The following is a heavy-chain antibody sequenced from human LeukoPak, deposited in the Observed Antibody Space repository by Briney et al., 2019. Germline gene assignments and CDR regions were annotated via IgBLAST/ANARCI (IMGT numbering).Heavy chain of an antibody. CDR3: STGSGHAFDI. CDR1: GFTFSSYW. V-gene: IGHV3-74*01. CDR2: INSDGSST. Sequence: QSGGSLRLSCAASGFTFSSYWMHSVRQVPGKGLVWVSRINSDGSSTSYADSVKGRFTISRDNAKNTLYVQMNSLRAEDTAVYYCSTGSGHAFDIWGRGTMVTVSS. J-gene: IGHJ3*02. D-gene: IGHD3-10*01.